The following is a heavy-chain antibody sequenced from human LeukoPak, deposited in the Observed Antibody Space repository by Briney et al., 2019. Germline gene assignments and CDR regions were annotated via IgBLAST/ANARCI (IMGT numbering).Heavy chain of an antibody. J-gene: IGHJ5*02. Sequence: PGGSLRLSCAASGFTFSSYAMHWVRQAPGKGLEWVEVISYDGSNKYYAGSVKGRFTISRDNSKNTLYLQMNSLRAEDTAVYYCARVPAGYQLLPWFDPWGQGTLVTVSS. CDR3: ARVPAGYQLLPWFDP. D-gene: IGHD2-2*01. V-gene: IGHV3-30-3*01. CDR1: GFTFSSYA. CDR2: ISYDGSNK.